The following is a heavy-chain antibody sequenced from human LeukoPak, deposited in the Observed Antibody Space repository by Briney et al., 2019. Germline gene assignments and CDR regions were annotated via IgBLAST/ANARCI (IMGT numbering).Heavy chain of an antibody. CDR1: GGSFSGYY. Sequence: SETLSLTCAVYGGSFSGYYWSWIRQPPGKGLEWIGEINHSGSTKYNPSLKSRVTISVDTSKNQFSLKLSSVTAADTAVYYCASDTMVRGVIIPANYWGQGTLVTVSS. J-gene: IGHJ4*02. CDR2: INHSGST. D-gene: IGHD3-10*01. V-gene: IGHV4-34*01. CDR3: ASDTMVRGVIIPANY.